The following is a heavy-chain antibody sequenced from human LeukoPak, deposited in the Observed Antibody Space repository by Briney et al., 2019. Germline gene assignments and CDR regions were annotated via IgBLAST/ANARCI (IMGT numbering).Heavy chain of an antibody. Sequence: GGSLRLSCAASGFTFSSYSMNWVRQAPGKGREWDSSISSSSSYIYYADSVKGRFTISRDNAKNSLYLQMNSLRAEDTAVYYCARRYGDSTSPRGMDVWGKGTTVTVSS. CDR2: ISSSSSYI. D-gene: IGHD4-17*01. CDR1: GFTFSSYS. V-gene: IGHV3-21*01. CDR3: ARRYGDSTSPRGMDV. J-gene: IGHJ6*04.